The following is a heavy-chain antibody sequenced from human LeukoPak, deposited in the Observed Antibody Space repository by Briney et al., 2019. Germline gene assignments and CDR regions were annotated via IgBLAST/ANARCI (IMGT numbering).Heavy chain of an antibody. CDR1: GYTFTGYY. Sequence: SVKVSCKASGYTFTGYYMHWVRQAPGQGLEWMGWINPNSGGTNYAQKFQGRVTMTRDTSISTAYMELSRLRSDDTAVYYCACGQRGFRGEYNWFDPWGQGTLVTVSS. D-gene: IGHD3-10*01. V-gene: IGHV1-2*02. CDR2: INPNSGGT. J-gene: IGHJ5*02. CDR3: ACGQRGFRGEYNWFDP.